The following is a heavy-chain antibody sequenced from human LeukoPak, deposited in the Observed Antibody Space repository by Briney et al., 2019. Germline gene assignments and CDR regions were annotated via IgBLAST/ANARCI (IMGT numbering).Heavy chain of an antibody. D-gene: IGHD2-2*01. V-gene: IGHV3-9*01. CDR1: GFSFDDYA. Sequence: PGGSLRLSCAASGFSFDDYAMHWVRQAPGKGLEWVSGIGWNGGGIVYADSVKGRFTISRDNAKSSLYVQMNSLRVEDTAVYYCARAQKEDIVPVPGGAPHQKYYYFAMDVWGQGTTVTVSS. CDR2: IGWNGGGI. CDR3: ARAQKEDIVPVPGGAPHQKYYYFAMDV. J-gene: IGHJ6*02.